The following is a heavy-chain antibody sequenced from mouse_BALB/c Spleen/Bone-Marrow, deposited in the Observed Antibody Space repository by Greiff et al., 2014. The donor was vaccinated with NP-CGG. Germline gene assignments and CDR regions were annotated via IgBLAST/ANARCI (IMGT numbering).Heavy chain of an antibody. J-gene: IGHJ4*01. Sequence: NNGGTSYNQKFKGKAILTVDKSSSTAYMELRSLXSGDSAVYYCARSPFYYGSSLNYAMDYWGQGTSVTVSS. CDR2: NNGGT. V-gene: IGHV1-26*01. D-gene: IGHD1-1*01. CDR3: ARSPFYYGSSLNYAMDY.